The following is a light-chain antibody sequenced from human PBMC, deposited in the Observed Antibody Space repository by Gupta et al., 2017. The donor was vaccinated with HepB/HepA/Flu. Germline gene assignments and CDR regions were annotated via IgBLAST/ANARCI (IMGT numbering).Light chain of an antibody. CDR1: SGCRVGDCW. V-gene: IGLV5-52*01. J-gene: IGLJ3*02. CDR2: YHSGSNK. Sequence: QPVLTQPSSPPASSGASVTLTRMRRSGCRVGDCWIRGYQKKPGNPPRYRLYYHSGSNKGQGWGVASPCSGSNDASANAGILRISGLQPEDEADYYCGTWHSNAKTWVFGGGTNLTVL. CDR3: GTWHSNAKTWV.